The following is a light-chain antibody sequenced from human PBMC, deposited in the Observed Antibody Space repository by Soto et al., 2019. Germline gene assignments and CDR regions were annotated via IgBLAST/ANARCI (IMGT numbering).Light chain of an antibody. J-gene: IGLJ2*01. CDR2: SNN. CDR1: SSNIGSHT. Sequence: QSVLTQPPSASGTPGQRITISCSGSSSNIGSHTVNWHQQVPGTAPKLLIYSNNQRPSGVPDRFSGSKSGTSASLAISGLQSEDEADYYCAAWDDSLNGPVVFGGGTKLTVL. CDR3: AAWDDSLNGPVV. V-gene: IGLV1-44*01.